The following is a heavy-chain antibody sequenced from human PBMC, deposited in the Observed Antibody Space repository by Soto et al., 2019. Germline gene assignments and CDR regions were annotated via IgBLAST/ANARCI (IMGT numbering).Heavy chain of an antibody. CDR2: IYYSGSA. J-gene: IGHJ5*02. V-gene: IGHV4-39*01. CDR3: ARLHCNSPNCVPLDP. CDR1: GDSISSGSYY. D-gene: IGHD2-2*01. Sequence: PSETLSLTCTVSGDSISSGSYYWSWIRQPPGKGLEWIGSIYYSGSAYYSPSLKSRVTMSVDTSKNQLSLKLSSVTAADTAVYYCARLHCNSPNCVPLDPWGQGTLVTVSS.